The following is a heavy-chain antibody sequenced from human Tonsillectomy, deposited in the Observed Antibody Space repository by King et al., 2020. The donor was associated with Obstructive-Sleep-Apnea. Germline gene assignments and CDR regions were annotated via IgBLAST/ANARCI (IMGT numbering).Heavy chain of an antibody. CDR3: AGDCAEYESLPYGYGMDV. J-gene: IGHJ6*02. D-gene: IGHD3-22*01. CDR1: GGSISSDTYY. Sequence: VQLQESGPGLVKPSQTLSLTCTVSGGSISSDTYYWSWIRQHPGKGLEWIGYIYYSGSTYYNPSLKSRVTISVDTSKNQFSLKLSSVTAEDTAVYYCAGDCAEYESLPYGYGMDVWGQGTTVTVSS. CDR2: IYYSGST. V-gene: IGHV4-31*03.